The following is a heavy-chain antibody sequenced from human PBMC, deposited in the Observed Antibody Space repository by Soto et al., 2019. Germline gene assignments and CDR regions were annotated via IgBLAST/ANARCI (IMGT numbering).Heavy chain of an antibody. V-gene: IGHV4-31*03. J-gene: IGHJ6*02. CDR3: GSQTTIFGVVTEYYGMDV. Sequence: SETLSLTCTVSGGSISIGGYYWSWIRQHPGKGLEWIGYTYYSGSTYYNPSLKSRVTISVDTSKNQFSLKLSSVTAADTAVYYCGSQTTIFGVVTEYYGMDVWGQGTTVTVSS. D-gene: IGHD3-3*01. CDR1: GGSISIGGYY. CDR2: TYYSGST.